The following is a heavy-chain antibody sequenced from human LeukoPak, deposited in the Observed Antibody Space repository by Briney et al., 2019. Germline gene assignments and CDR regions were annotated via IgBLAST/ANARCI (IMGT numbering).Heavy chain of an antibody. V-gene: IGHV3-9*01. Sequence: PGRSLRLSCAASGFTFDDYAMHWVRQAPGKGLEWVSGISWNSGSIGYADSVKGRFTISRDNSMNTLYLQMGSLRAEDTAVFYCARGAGDAWFDPWGQGTLVIVSS. D-gene: IGHD6-13*01. CDR2: ISWNSGSI. J-gene: IGHJ5*02. CDR1: GFTFDDYA. CDR3: ARGAGDAWFDP.